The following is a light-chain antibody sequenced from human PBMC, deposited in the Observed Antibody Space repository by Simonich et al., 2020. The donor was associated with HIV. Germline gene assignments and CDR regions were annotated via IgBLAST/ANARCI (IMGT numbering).Light chain of an antibody. V-gene: IGKV4-1*01. J-gene: IGKJ1*01. Sequence: DIVMTQSPDSLAVSLGERATINCKPSQSVLYSSNNKNYLAWYQQKPGQPPKLLIHWASSRESGVPDRFSGSGSGTDFTLTISSLQAEDVAVYYCQQYYNTLWTFGQGTKVEIK. CDR2: WAS. CDR3: QQYYNTLWT. CDR1: QSVLYSSNNKNY.